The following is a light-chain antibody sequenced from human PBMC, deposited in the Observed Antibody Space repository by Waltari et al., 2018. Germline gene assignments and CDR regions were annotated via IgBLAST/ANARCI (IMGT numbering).Light chain of an antibody. V-gene: IGKV1-5*03. J-gene: IGKJ3*01. CDR3: QQYSTFPFT. Sequence: DIQMTQSPSTLSASVGDRVTITCRASQTISIWLAWYQQKPGKAPKLLIDKASSLESGVPSRFSGSGSGTEFTLTISSLQPDDFATYYCQQYSTFPFTFGPGTKVGIK. CDR2: KAS. CDR1: QTISIW.